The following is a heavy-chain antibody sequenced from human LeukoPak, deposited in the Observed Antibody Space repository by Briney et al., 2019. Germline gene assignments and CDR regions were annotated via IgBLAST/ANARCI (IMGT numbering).Heavy chain of an antibody. CDR2: IYTSGST. J-gene: IGHJ6*03. D-gene: IGHD5-18*01. V-gene: IGHV4-61*02. CDR3: ARDIRDTAMGAYYYYMDV. CDR1: GGSISSGGYS. Sequence: SETLSLTCAVSGGSISSGGYSWSWIRQPAGKGLEWIGRIYTSGSTNYNPSLKSRVTMSVDTSKNQFSLKLSSVTAADTAVYYCARDIRDTAMGAYYYYMDVWGKGTTVTVSS.